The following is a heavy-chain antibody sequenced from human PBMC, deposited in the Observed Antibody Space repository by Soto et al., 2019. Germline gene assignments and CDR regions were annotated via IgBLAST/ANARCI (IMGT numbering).Heavy chain of an antibody. J-gene: IGHJ4*02. D-gene: IGHD6-13*01. CDR1: GYSISNGYY. V-gene: IGHV4-38-2*01. CDR2: IYHTGST. Sequence: SETLSLTCAVSGYSISNGYYWGWIRQPPGKGREWIGNIYHTGSTYDNPSLKSRVTISVDTSKIECSLKLSSVTAADTGVYDCARRHSSNWYGLDYWGKGTLVTVSS. CDR3: ARRHSSNWYGLDY.